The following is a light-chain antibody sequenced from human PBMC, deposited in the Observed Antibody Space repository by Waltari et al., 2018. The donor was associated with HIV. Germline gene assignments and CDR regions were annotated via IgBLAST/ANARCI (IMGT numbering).Light chain of an antibody. V-gene: IGLV8-61*01. J-gene: IGLJ3*02. Sequence: QTVVTQAPSFSVSPGGTVTLPCGLSSGPVATNYHHIRYQQPPGQAPRTLIYSTNTRSSGVPDRFSGSILGNKAALTITGAQADDESDYYCVLYMGSGIWVFGGGTKLTVL. CDR3: VLYMGSGIWV. CDR2: STN. CDR1: SGPVATNYH.